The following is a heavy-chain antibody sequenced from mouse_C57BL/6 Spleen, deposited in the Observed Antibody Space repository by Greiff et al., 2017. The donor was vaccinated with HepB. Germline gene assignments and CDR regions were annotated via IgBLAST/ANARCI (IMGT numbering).Heavy chain of an antibody. D-gene: IGHD4-1*01. V-gene: IGHV1-69*01. CDR1: GYTFTSYW. CDR2: IDPSDSYT. J-gene: IGHJ4*01. CDR3: ARSKTGPNYYVMDY. Sequence: QVQLQQPGAELVMPGASVKLSCKASGYTFTSYWMHWVKQRPGQGLEWIGEIDPSDSYTNYNQKFKGKSTLTVDKSSSTAYMQLSSLTSEDSAVYYCARSKTGPNYYVMDYWGQGTSVTVSS.